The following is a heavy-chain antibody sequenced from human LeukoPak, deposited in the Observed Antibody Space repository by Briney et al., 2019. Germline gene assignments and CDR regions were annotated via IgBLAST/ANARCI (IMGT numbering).Heavy chain of an antibody. Sequence: GGSLRLSCAASGFTFSNNWMHWVRQAPGKGLVWVSRISADGSSTSYADSVKGRFTISRGNAKKSVYLQMSSLRAEDTALYYCARGYLGDWAEIVAAGTLDYWGQGALVTVSS. D-gene: IGHD6-13*01. V-gene: IGHV3-74*01. CDR3: ARGYLGDWAEIVAAGTLDY. CDR1: GFTFSNNW. CDR2: ISADGSST. J-gene: IGHJ4*02.